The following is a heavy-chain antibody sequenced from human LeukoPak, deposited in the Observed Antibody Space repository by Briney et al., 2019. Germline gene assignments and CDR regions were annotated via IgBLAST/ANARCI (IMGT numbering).Heavy chain of an antibody. V-gene: IGHV4-59*01. Sequence: SETLSLTCTVSGASISSYYWSWIRQPPGKGLEWIGYIYYSGSTNYNPSLKSRVTISVDTSKNQFSLKLRSVAAADTAVYYCARVTGYMIEDYFDYWGQGTLVTVSS. CDR2: IYYSGST. CDR3: ARVTGYMIEDYFDY. D-gene: IGHD3-22*01. J-gene: IGHJ4*02. CDR1: GASISSYY.